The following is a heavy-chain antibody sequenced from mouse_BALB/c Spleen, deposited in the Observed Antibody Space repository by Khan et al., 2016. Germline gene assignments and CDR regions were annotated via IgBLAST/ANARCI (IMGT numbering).Heavy chain of an antibody. CDR1: GFTLSDAW. V-gene: IGHV6-6*01. Sequence: EVKLEESGGGLVQPGGSMKLSCTASGFTLSDAWMDWVRQSPEKGLEWVDEIRTKANNHATYYAESVKGRFSISRDESKSSVYLRMNSVRPEDAGIYYCSRLRTDMDYWGQGTSVTVSS. CDR3: SRLRTDMDY. J-gene: IGHJ4*01. CDR2: IRTKANNHAT.